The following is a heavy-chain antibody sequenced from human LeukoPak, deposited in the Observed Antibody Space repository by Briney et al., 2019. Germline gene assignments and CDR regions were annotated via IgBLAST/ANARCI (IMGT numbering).Heavy chain of an antibody. V-gene: IGHV1-69*05. CDR2: IIPIFGTA. Sequence: ASVKVSCKASGYTFTSYGISWVRQAPGQGLEWMGRIIPIFGTANYAQKFQGRVTITTDESTSTAYMELSSLRSEDTAVYYCARGPYAWGYIDYWGQGTLVTVSS. D-gene: IGHD7-27*01. J-gene: IGHJ4*02. CDR3: ARGPYAWGYIDY. CDR1: GYTFTSYG.